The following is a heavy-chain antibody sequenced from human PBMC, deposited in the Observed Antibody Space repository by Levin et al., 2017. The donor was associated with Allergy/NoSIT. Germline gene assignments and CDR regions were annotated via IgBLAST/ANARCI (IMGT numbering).Heavy chain of an antibody. D-gene: IGHD3-10*01. V-gene: IGHV4-39*01. CDR3: ARHRIMVRGVMPPDY. J-gene: IGHJ4*02. CDR2: IYYSGST. Sequence: PSETLSLTCTVSGGSISSSSYYWGWIRQPPGKGLEWIGSIYYSGSTYYNPSLKSRVTISVDTSKNQFSLKLSSVTAADTAVYYCARHRIMVRGVMPPDYWGQGTLVTVSS. CDR1: GGSISSSSYY.